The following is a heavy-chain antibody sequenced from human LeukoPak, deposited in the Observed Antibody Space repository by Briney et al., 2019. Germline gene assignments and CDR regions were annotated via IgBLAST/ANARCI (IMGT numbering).Heavy chain of an antibody. CDR1: GFTVNSND. D-gene: IGHD1-26*01. J-gene: IGHJ5*02. CDR3: AREEARWEWFDP. CDR2: IDTGGRT. Sequence: GGSLRLSCAASGFTVNSNDMSWVRQAPGKGLEWVSVIDTGGRTYYADSVKGRFTISTDNSKNTLDLQMDSLRAEDTAVYYCAREEARWEWFDPWAREPWSPSPQ. V-gene: IGHV3-66*01.